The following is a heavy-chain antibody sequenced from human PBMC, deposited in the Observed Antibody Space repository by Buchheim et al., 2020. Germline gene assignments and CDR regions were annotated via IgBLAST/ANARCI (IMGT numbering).Heavy chain of an antibody. V-gene: IGHV1-46*01. Sequence: QVQLVQSGAEVKKPGASVKVSCKASGYTFTNFHILWVRQAPGQGLEWMGIINPSGGSTSYAQKFQGRVTMTRDTSTNTVYMEVSSLRSEDTAVYFCARARGFMDREAAYWGQGTL. J-gene: IGHJ4*02. D-gene: IGHD2-15*01. CDR1: GYTFTNFH. CDR2: INPSGGST. CDR3: ARARGFMDREAAY.